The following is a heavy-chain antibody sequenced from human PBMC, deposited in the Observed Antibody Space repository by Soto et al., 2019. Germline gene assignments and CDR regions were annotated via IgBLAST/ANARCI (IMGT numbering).Heavy chain of an antibody. J-gene: IGHJ6*03. CDR3: ARSRQSITIFGVVDYYYYYYMDV. CDR2: INAGNGNT. Sequence: ASVKVSCKASGYTFTSYAMHWVRQAPGQRLGWMGWINAGNGNTKYSQKFQGRVTITRDTSASTAYMELSSLRSEDTAVYYCARSRQSITIFGVVDYYYYYYMDVWGKGTTVTVSS. CDR1: GYTFTSYA. V-gene: IGHV1-3*01. D-gene: IGHD3-3*01.